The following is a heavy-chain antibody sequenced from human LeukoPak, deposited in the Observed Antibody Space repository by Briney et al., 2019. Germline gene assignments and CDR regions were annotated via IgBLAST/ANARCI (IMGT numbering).Heavy chain of an antibody. D-gene: IGHD6-6*01. V-gene: IGHV3-21*01. J-gene: IGHJ6*02. CDR3: AREGVGSSSSHYYYYYGMDV. CDR2: ISSSSSYI. CDR1: GFTFSSYS. Sequence: GGSLRLSCAASGFTFSSYSMNWVRQAPGKGLEWVSSISSSSSYIYYADSVKGRFTISRDNARSSLYLQMNSLRAEDTAVYYCAREGVGSSSSHYYYYYGMDVWGQGTTVTVSS.